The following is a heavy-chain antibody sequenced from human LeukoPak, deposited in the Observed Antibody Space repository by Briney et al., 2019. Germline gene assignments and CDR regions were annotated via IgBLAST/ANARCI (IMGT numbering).Heavy chain of an antibody. V-gene: IGHV4-39*07. D-gene: IGHD3-22*01. CDR1: GGSISSSSYY. CDR2: IYYSGST. CDR3: ARWGEVVVRSSAFDY. J-gene: IGHJ4*02. Sequence: SETLSLTCTVSGGSISSSSYYWGWIRQPPGKGLEWIGSIYYSGSTYYNPSLKSRVTISVDTSKNQFSLKLSSVTAADTAVYYCARWGEVVVRSSAFDYWGQGTLVTVSS.